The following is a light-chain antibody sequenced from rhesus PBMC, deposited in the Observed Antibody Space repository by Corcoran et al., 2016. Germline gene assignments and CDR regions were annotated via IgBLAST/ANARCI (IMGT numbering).Light chain of an antibody. CDR1: QGISNW. J-gene: IGKJ4*01. V-gene: IGKV1-69*01. Sequence: DIRMTQSPSSLSASVGDRVTISCRASQGISNWLAWYQQKPGKAPNLLIYRASNLETGVPSRFSGSGSGTDFTLPIRSLQPEDVATYYCQQHDNSPPTFGGGTKVESK. CDR2: RAS. CDR3: QQHDNSPPT.